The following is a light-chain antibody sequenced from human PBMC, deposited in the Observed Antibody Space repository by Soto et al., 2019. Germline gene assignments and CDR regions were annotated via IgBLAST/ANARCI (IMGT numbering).Light chain of an antibody. CDR2: DVR. CDR1: GSDVGGYNY. CDR3: TSYTCSSTLYV. Sequence: QSALTQPASVSGSPGQSITISCTGTGSDVGGYNYVSWYQQHPGKAPKLMIYDVRNRASGASNRFSGSKSGNTASLTISGLQAEDEADYYCTSYTCSSTLYVFGTVTKLTVL. J-gene: IGLJ1*01. V-gene: IGLV2-14*01.